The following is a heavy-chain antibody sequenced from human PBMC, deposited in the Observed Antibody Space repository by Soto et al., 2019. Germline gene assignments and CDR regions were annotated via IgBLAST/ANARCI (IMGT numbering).Heavy chain of an antibody. D-gene: IGHD6-19*01. CDR2: INAGNGNT. CDR1: GYTFTGYA. J-gene: IGHJ4*02. Sequence: QVQLVQSGAEEKKPGASVKVSCKASGYTFTGYAMHWVRQAPGQRLEWMGWINAGNGNTKYSQQFQGRVTITRDTSASTAYMELSSLRSEDTAVYYCARAVAVAADFVYWGQGTLVTVSS. CDR3: ARAVAVAADFVY. V-gene: IGHV1-3*05.